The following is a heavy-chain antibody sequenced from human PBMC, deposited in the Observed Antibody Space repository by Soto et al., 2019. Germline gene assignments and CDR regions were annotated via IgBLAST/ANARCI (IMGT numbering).Heavy chain of an antibody. V-gene: IGHV1-69*01. J-gene: IGHJ6*02. D-gene: IGHD5-18*01. Sequence: SVKGSCRASGGTFSSYAISWVRQSPGQGLEWMGGIIPIFGTANYAQKFQGRVTTTADESTSTAYMELSSLRSEDTAVYYCAREGQLWFQDYYYYGMDVWGQGSPVTFSS. CDR3: AREGQLWFQDYYYYGMDV. CDR2: IIPIFGTA. CDR1: GGTFSSYA.